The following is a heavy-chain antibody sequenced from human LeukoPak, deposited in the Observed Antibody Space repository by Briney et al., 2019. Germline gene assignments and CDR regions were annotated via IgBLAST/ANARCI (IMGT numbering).Heavy chain of an antibody. Sequence: SVKVSRKASGGTFSSYAITWVRQAPGQGLEWMGGIIPLFRTANYAQKFRDRVTITADESTSTAYMELSSLRSEDTAVYYCARVPKTYDSGGNWGQGTLVTVSS. CDR3: ARVPKTYDSGGN. D-gene: IGHD3-3*01. CDR2: IIPLFRTA. V-gene: IGHV1-69*13. CDR1: GGTFSSYA. J-gene: IGHJ4*02.